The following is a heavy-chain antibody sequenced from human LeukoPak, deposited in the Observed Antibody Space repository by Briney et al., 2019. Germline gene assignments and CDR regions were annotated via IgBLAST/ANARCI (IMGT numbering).Heavy chain of an antibody. CDR2: INHSRAT. D-gene: IGHD3-10*01. CDR1: GGSFIGYY. V-gene: IGHV4-34*01. J-gene: IGHJ4*02. Sequence: PSETLSLTCAVSGGSFIGYYWSWIRQPPGKGLEWIGEINHSRATNHNPSLKSRVTISVVTSKKEFSLELKSVTAADTAIYYCARGYFDYYGSGSYYNLIDYWGQGILVTVSS. CDR3: ARGYFDYYGSGSYYNLIDY.